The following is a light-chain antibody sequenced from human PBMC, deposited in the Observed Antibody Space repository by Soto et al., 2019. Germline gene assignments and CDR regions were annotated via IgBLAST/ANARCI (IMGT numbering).Light chain of an antibody. J-gene: IGLJ1*01. V-gene: IGLV2-14*01. CDR3: TSYTSNSTPYV. CDR2: DVS. Sequence: SALTQPASVSGSPGQSITISCAGTSSDVGAYTYVSWYHQHPGKAPKLMIYDVSYRPSGVSNRFSGSKSGNTAFLIISGLQAEDEADYYCTSYTSNSTPYVFGGGTKVTVL. CDR1: SSDVGAYTY.